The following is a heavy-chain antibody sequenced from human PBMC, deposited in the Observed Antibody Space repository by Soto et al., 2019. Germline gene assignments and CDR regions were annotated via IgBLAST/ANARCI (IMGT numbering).Heavy chain of an antibody. V-gene: IGHV1-69*02. CDR3: ASHVQLGYCSGGSCRNWFDP. CDR2: IIPILGIA. D-gene: IGHD2-15*01. J-gene: IGHJ5*02. Sequence: QVQLVQSGAEVKKPGSSVKVSCKASGGTFSSYTISWVRQAPGQGLEWMGRIIPILGIANYAQKFQGRVTITADKSTGTAYMELSSLRSEDTAVYYCASHVQLGYCSGGSCRNWFDPWGQGTLVTVSS. CDR1: GGTFSSYT.